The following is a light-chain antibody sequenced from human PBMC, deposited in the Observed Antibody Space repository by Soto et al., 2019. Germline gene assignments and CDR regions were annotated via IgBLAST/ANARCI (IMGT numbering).Light chain of an antibody. CDR1: QSVSSN. CDR2: GVT. V-gene: IGKV3-15*01. Sequence: EIVITQSPATLSVSPGERTTLSCRASQSVSSNLAWYQQKPGQAPRLLIYGVTSRANGIPARFSGSGSGTEFTLTIRSLQSEDFAVYYCQQYDNWPLTFGGGTKVDIK. CDR3: QQYDNWPLT. J-gene: IGKJ4*01.